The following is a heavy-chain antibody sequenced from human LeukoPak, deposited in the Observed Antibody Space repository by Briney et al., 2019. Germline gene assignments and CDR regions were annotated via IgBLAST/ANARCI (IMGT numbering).Heavy chain of an antibody. D-gene: IGHD5-24*01. CDR1: GFTFSDYW. V-gene: IGHV3-7*01. CDR2: INKDGTEK. Sequence: GGSLRLSCAGSGFTFSDYWVDWVRQAPGKGRGWVANINKDGTEKNYLESVKGRFTISRDNAKNSLYLQMNNLKAEDTAVYYCARNRGWQQFDYWGQGTLVTVSS. CDR3: ARNRGWQQFDY. J-gene: IGHJ4*02.